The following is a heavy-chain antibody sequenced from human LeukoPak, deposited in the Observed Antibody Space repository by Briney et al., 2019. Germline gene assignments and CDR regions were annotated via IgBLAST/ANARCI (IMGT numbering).Heavy chain of an antibody. CDR2: IIPIFGTA. V-gene: IGHV1-69*13. Sequence: GASVKVSCKASGGTFSSYAISWVRQAPGQGLEWMGGIIPIFGTANYAQKFQGRVTITADESTSTAYMELSSLRSDDTAVYYCARDAGIYDSSGYYHGWFDPWGQGTLVTVSS. CDR3: ARDAGIYDSSGYYHGWFDP. D-gene: IGHD3-22*01. CDR1: GGTFSSYA. J-gene: IGHJ5*02.